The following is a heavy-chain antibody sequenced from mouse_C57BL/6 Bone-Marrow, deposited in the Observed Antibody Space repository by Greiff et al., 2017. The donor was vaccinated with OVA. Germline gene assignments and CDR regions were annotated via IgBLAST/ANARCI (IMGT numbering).Heavy chain of an antibody. V-gene: IGHV1-69*01. CDR1: GYTFTSYW. J-gene: IGHJ1*03. D-gene: IGHD2-4*01. Sequence: QVQLKESGAELVMPGASVKLSCKASGYTFTSYWMHWVKQRPGQGLEWIGEIDPSDSYTNYNQKFKGKSTLTVDKSSSTAYMQLSSLTSEDSAVYYCARDYDEYFDVWGTGTTVTVSS. CDR2: IDPSDSYT. CDR3: ARDYDEYFDV.